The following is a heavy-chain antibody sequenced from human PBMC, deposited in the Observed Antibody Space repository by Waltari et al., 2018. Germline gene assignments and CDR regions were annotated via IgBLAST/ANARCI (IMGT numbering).Heavy chain of an antibody. CDR2: IYHSGST. Sequence: QVQLQESGPGLVKPSETLSLTCAVPGYYTSRGYYWGWIRQPPGKGLEWIGSIYHSGSTYYNPSLKSRVTISVDTSKNQFSLKLSSVTAADTAVYYCARYCSGGSCYDYWGQGTLVTVSS. CDR1: GYYTSRGYY. J-gene: IGHJ4*02. D-gene: IGHD2-15*01. CDR3: ARYCSGGSCYDY. V-gene: IGHV4-38-2*01.